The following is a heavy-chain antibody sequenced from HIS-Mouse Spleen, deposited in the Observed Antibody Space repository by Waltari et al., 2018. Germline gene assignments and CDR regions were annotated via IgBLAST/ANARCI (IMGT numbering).Heavy chain of an antibody. J-gene: IGHJ4*02. CDR3: ARDRELYFDY. V-gene: IGHV4-39*07. D-gene: IGHD1-26*01. CDR1: GRSISSSSYY. CDR2: IYYSGST. Sequence: QLQLQESGPGLVKPSETLSLTCTVSGRSISSSSYYWGWIRQPPGKGLEWIGSIYYSGSTYYNPSLKSRVTISVDTSKNQFSLKLSSVTAADTAVYYCARDRELYFDYWGQGTLVTVSS.